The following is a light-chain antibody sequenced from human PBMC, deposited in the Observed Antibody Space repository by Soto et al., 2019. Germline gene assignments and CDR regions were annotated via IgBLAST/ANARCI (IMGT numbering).Light chain of an antibody. J-gene: IGKJ2*01. CDR1: QAISNY. CDR3: QQFDNLPFT. V-gene: IGKV1-33*01. Sequence: DIQMTQSPSSLSASVGDRVTITCQASQAISNYLNWYQQKPGQAPKLLIYDASNLDTGVPLRFSGSGSGTDFTFTISSLQPEDIATYYCQQFDNLPFTFGQGTKLEIK. CDR2: DAS.